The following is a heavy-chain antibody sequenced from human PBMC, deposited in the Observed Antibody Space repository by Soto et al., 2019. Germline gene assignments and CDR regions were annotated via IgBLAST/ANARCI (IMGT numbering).Heavy chain of an antibody. J-gene: IGHJ6*02. D-gene: IGHD1-1*01. CDR1: GYSFTSYL. Sequence: PGESLKISFKGSGYSFTSYLISWVRQMPGKGLEWMGRIDPSDSYTNYSPSFQGHVNISADKSIRTAYLQWSSLKASDTAMYYCARHPVHDSQVENYGMDVWGQGTTFTVSS. CDR3: ARHPVHDSQVENYGMDV. V-gene: IGHV5-10-1*01. CDR2: IDPSDSYT.